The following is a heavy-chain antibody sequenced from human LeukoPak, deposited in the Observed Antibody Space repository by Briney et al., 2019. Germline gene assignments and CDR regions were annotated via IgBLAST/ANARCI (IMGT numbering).Heavy chain of an antibody. CDR2: ISYDGSNK. CDR1: GFTFSSYG. Sequence: GGSLRLSCAASGFTFSSYGVHWVRQAPGKGLEWVAVISYDGSNKYYADSVKGRFTISRDNSKNTLYLQMNSLRAEDTAVYYCAKASFDYWGQGTLVTVSS. J-gene: IGHJ4*02. V-gene: IGHV3-30*18. CDR3: AKASFDY.